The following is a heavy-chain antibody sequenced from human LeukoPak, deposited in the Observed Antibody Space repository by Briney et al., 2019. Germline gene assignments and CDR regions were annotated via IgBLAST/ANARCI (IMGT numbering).Heavy chain of an antibody. Sequence: GESLKISFAASGFPFSSYSMNWVRPAPGKGLGWVSSISSSSSYIYYADSVKGRFTISRDNAKNSLYLQMNSLRAEDTAVYYCARDRDYGDYRDAFDIWGQGTMVTVSS. J-gene: IGHJ3*02. CDR1: GFPFSSYS. CDR2: ISSSSSYI. D-gene: IGHD4-17*01. V-gene: IGHV3-21*01. CDR3: ARDRDYGDYRDAFDI.